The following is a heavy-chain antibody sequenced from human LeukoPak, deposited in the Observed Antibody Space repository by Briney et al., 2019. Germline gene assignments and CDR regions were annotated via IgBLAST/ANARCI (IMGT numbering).Heavy chain of an antibody. CDR3: ARGGGQVTSWWPISYYFDY. V-gene: IGHV4-34*01. J-gene: IGHJ4*02. CDR1: GGSFSGYY. Sequence: SETLSLTCAVYGGSFSGYYWSWIRQPPGKGLEWIGEINHSGSTNYNPSLKSRVTISVDTSKNQFSLKLSSVTAADTAVYYCARGGGQVTSWWPISYYFDYWGQGTLVTVSS. CDR2: INHSGST. D-gene: IGHD2-8*02.